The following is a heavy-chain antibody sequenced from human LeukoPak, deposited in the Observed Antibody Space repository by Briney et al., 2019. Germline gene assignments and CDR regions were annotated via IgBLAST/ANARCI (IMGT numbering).Heavy chain of an antibody. CDR2: IVVGSGNT. J-gene: IGHJ3*02. CDR1: GFTFTKSA. D-gene: IGHD3-16*01. CDR3: AADPAGFGAFDI. V-gene: IGHV1-58*01. Sequence: SVKVSCKASGFTFTKSAVQWVRQARGQRLECIGWIVVGSGNTDYAQKFQERITITRDMSTSTAYMELNSLTSEDTAIYYCAADPAGFGAFDIWGHGTIVTVSS.